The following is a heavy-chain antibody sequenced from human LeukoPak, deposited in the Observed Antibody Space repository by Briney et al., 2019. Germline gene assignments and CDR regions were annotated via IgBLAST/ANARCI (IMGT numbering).Heavy chain of an antibody. CDR1: GGSISSYY. D-gene: IGHD6-19*01. V-gene: IGHV4-59*01. CDR3: ARSGGHSSSDY. J-gene: IGHJ4*02. CDR2: IYYSGST. Sequence: SETLSLTCIVSGGSISSYYWSWIRQPPGKGLEWIEYIYYSGSTNYNPSLKSRVTISVDTSKNQFSLKLSSVTAADTAVYYCARSGGHSSSDYWGQGTLVTVSS.